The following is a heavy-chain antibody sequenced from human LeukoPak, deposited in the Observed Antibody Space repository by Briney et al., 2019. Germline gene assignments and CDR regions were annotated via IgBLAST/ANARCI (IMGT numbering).Heavy chain of an antibody. CDR3: AKESRPGYSSGSLDY. V-gene: IGHV3-30*18. J-gene: IGHJ4*02. Sequence: PGGSLRLSCAASGFTFSSYGMHWVRQAPGKGLEWVAVISYDGSNKYYADSVKGRFTISRDNSKNTLYLQMSSLRAEDTAVYYCAKESRPGYSSGSLDYWGQGTLVTVSS. D-gene: IGHD6-19*01. CDR1: GFTFSSYG. CDR2: ISYDGSNK.